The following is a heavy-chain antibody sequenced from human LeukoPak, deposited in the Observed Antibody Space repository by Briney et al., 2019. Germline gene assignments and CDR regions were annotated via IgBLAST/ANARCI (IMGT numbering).Heavy chain of an antibody. CDR1: GLTFSNYA. CDR3: ADGEGQDAFDV. CDR2: ISGSGGST. J-gene: IGHJ3*01. V-gene: IGHV3-23*01. Sequence: GGSLRLSCAASGLTFSNYAMSWIRQAPGKGLEWVSGISGSGGSTRYADSVKGRFTISRDNSKNTLYVQMKSLRAEDTAVYYCADGEGQDAFDVWGPGTMVTVSS.